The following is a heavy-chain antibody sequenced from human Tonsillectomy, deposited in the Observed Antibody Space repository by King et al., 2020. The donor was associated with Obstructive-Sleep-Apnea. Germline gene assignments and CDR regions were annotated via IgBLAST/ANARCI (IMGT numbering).Heavy chain of an antibody. D-gene: IGHD6-19*01. CDR1: GFTFGDYA. J-gene: IGHJ5*02. V-gene: IGHV3-49*03. CDR2: IRSKAYGGTT. Sequence: VQLVESGGGLVQPGRSLRLSCTASGFTFGDYAMRWFRQALGKGLEWVGFIRSKAYGGTTEYAASVKGRFTISRDDSKSIAYLQMNTLKTEDTAVYYCTRVGAYSSGWFHNWFDPWGQGTLVTVSS. CDR3: TRVGAYSSGWFHNWFDP.